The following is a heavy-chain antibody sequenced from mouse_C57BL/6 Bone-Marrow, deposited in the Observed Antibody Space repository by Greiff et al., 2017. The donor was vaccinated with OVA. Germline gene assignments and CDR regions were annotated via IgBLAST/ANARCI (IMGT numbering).Heavy chain of an antibody. D-gene: IGHD6-2*01. V-gene: IGHV1-39*01. J-gene: IGHJ1*03. CDR3: ARSLYWDWYFDV. CDR1: GYSFTDYN. CDR2: INPNYGTT. Sequence: VQLKESGPELVKPGASVKISCKASGYSFTDYNMNWVKQSNGKSLEWIGVINPNYGTTSYNQKFKGKATLTVDQSSSTAYMQLNSLTSEDSAVYYCARSLYWDWYFDVWGTGTTVTVSS.